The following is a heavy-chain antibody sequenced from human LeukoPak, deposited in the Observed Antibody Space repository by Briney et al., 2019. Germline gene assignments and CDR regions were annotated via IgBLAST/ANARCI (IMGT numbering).Heavy chain of an antibody. D-gene: IGHD3-10*02. Sequence: ASVKVSCKASGYTFTSYDINWVRQATGQGLEWMGWMNPNSGNTGYAQKFQGRVSLTRDTSISTAYMELSSLRSEDTAVYYCARGPVEAVFGVSTEDWGQGTTVTVSS. CDR1: GYTFTSYD. CDR3: ARGPVEAVFGVSTED. V-gene: IGHV1-8*01. CDR2: MNPNSGNT. J-gene: IGHJ6*02.